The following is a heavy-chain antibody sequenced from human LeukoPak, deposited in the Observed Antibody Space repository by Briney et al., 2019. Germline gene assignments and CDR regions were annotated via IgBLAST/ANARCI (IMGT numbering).Heavy chain of an antibody. CDR1: GYTFTRYY. J-gene: IGHJ4*02. D-gene: IGHD5/OR15-5a*01. CDR3: ARIVGMASTMGD. CDR2: VYTSGGGT. Sequence: ASVKVSCKASGYTFTRYYIHWVRQAPGQGLEWMGVVYTSGGGTLYAQKFEGRVIMTRDTSTSTAYMELSSLRSEDTAVYYCARIVGMASTMGDWGQGTLVTVSS. V-gene: IGHV1-46*01.